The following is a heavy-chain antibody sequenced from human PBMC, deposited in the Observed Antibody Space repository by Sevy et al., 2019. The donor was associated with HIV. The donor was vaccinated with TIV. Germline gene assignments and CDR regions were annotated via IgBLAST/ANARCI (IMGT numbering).Heavy chain of an antibody. V-gene: IGHV1-69*13. Sequence: ASVKVSCKASGGTFSSYAISWVRQAPGQGLEWMGGIIPIFGTANYAQKFQGRVTITADESTSTAYMELSSLRSEDTAVYYCARVRGEVDIVVGPAAMSLWFDPWGQGTLVTVSS. CDR2: IIPIFGTA. J-gene: IGHJ5*02. CDR3: ARVRGEVDIVVGPAAMSLWFDP. CDR1: GGTFSSYA. D-gene: IGHD2-2*03.